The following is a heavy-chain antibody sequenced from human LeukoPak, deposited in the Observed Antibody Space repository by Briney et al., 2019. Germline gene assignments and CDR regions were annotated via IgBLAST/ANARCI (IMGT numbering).Heavy chain of an antibody. V-gene: IGHV3-7*03. CDR1: GFTFSSYW. D-gene: IGHD3-10*01. J-gene: IGHJ6*04. CDR2: IKQDGSEK. Sequence: TGGSLRLSCAVSGFTFSSYWMSWVRQAPGKGLEWVANIKQDGSEKYYVDSVKGRFTISRDNAKNSLYLQMNSLRAEDTAVYYCARDYYGSGSYYPIRWDYYGMDVWGKGTTVTVSS. CDR3: ARDYYGSGSYYPIRWDYYGMDV.